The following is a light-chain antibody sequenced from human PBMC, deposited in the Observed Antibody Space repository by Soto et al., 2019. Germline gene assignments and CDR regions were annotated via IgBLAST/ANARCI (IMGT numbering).Light chain of an antibody. CDR1: QSVLYSSNNKNY. J-gene: IGKJ2*01. CDR2: WAY. Sequence: DILMTQSPDSLAVSLGERATINCKSSQSVLYSSNNKNYLAWYQQKPGQPPKLLIYWAYTRESGVPDRFSGSGSGTDFTLTIRSLQAEDVAVYYCQQYYSTPPYTFGQGTKLEIK. CDR3: QQYYSTPPYT. V-gene: IGKV4-1*01.